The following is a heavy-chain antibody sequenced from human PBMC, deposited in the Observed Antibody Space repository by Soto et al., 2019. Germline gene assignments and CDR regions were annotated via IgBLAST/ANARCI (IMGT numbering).Heavy chain of an antibody. D-gene: IGHD3-22*01. CDR3: ACYYYDSSGYSTFLGY. J-gene: IGHJ4*02. Sequence: RASVKVSCKASGGTFSSYAISWVRQAPGQGVEWMGGIIPTFGKATYAQPFQGRVTITADKSTSTAYMELSSLRTEDTAVDYCACYYYDSSGYSTFLGYWGQGTLVTVSS. V-gene: IGHV1-69*06. CDR2: IIPTFGKA. CDR1: GGTFSSYA.